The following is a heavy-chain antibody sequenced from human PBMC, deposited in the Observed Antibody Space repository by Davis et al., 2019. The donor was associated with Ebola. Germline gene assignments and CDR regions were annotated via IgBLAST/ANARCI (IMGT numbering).Heavy chain of an antibody. V-gene: IGHV1-3*01. CDR3: ARAGSYHQMYYYGMDV. J-gene: IGHJ6*02. CDR1: GYTFTSYA. D-gene: IGHD3-16*02. Sequence: AASVQVSCKASGYTFTSYAMHWVRQAPGQRLEWMGWINAGNGNTKYSQKFQGRVTITRDTSASTAYMELSSLRSEDTAVYYCARAGSYHQMYYYGMDVWGQGTTVTVSS. CDR2: INAGNGNT.